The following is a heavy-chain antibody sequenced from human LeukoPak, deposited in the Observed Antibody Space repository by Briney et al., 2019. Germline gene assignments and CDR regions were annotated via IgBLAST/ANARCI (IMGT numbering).Heavy chain of an antibody. Sequence: GGSLRLSCAASGFTFSSYGMHWVRQAPGKGLEWVAFIRYDGSNKYYADSVKGRFTISRDNSKNTLYLQMNSLRVVDTAVYYCAKDQYYSPLLIAAAGGAFDIWGQGTMVTVSS. CDR1: GFTFSSYG. CDR3: AKDQYYSPLLIAAAGGAFDI. J-gene: IGHJ3*02. V-gene: IGHV3-30*02. CDR2: IRYDGSNK. D-gene: IGHD6-13*01.